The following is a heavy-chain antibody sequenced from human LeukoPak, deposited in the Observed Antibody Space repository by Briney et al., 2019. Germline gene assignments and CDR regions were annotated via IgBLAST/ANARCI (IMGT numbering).Heavy chain of an antibody. V-gene: IGHV1-8*01. J-gene: IGHJ5*02. CDR1: GYTFTSYD. CDR2: MNPNSGNT. CDR3: ARVSERWLQLDP. D-gene: IGHD5-24*01. Sequence: ASVKVSCKASGYTFTSYDINWVRRATGQGLEWMGWMNPNSGNTGYAQKFQGRVTMTRNTSISTAYMELSSLRSEDTAVYYCARVSERWLQLDPWGQGTLVTVSS.